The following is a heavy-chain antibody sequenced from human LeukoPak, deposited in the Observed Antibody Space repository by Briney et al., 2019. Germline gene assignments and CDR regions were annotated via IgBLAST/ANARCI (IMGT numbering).Heavy chain of an antibody. CDR1: EFTVNSNY. V-gene: IGHV3-66*01. CDR2: IYSGGST. CDR3: ASRTTVTDADGFDI. D-gene: IGHD4-17*01. Sequence: PGGSLRLSCAASEFTVNSNYMIWVRQAPGEGLEWVSLIYSGGSTYNADSVKDRFTISRDNSKNTVYLQMNSLRAEDTAVYYCASRTTVTDADGFDIWGQGTMVTVSS. J-gene: IGHJ3*02.